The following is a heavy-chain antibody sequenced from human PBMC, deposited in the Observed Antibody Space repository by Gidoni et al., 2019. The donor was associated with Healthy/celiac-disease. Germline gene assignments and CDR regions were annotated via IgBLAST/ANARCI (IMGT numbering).Heavy chain of an antibody. V-gene: IGHV4-39*01. CDR2: IYYSGST. CDR1: VGSISSSSYY. CDR3: ASPTYYYDSSGYLTNWFDP. D-gene: IGHD3-22*01. J-gene: IGHJ5*02. Sequence: QLHLQESGPGLVKPSETLSLTCTVSVGSISSSSYYWGWIRQPPGKGLEWIGSIYYSGSTYYNPSLKSRVTISVDTSKNHFSLKLSSVTAADTAVYYCASPTYYYDSSGYLTNWFDPWGQGTLVTVSS.